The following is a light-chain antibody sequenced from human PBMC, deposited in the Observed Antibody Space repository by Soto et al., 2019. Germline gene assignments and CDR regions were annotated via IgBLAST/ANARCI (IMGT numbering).Light chain of an antibody. Sequence: QSALTQPASVSGSPGQSITISCTGTSSDVGGYNYVSWYQQHPGKAPKLMIYEVSTRPSGVSNRFSGSKSGNTAPLTISGLQAEDEADYYCSSYTSSSTLVFGTGTKRTVL. CDR1: SSDVGGYNY. J-gene: IGLJ1*01. V-gene: IGLV2-14*01. CDR3: SSYTSSSTLV. CDR2: EVS.